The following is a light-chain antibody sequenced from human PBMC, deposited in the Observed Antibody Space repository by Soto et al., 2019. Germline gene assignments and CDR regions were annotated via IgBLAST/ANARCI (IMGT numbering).Light chain of an antibody. V-gene: IGLV2-8*01. CDR2: EVS. CDR3: SSYAGSNNPYV. CDR1: SSDVGGYNY. Sequence: QSVLTQPPSASGSPGQSVTISCTGTSSDVGGYNYVSWYQQHPGKAPKLMIYEVSKRPSGVPDRFSGSKSGNKASQTVSGLQAEDEADYYCSSYAGSNNPYVFGTGTKLTVL. J-gene: IGLJ1*01.